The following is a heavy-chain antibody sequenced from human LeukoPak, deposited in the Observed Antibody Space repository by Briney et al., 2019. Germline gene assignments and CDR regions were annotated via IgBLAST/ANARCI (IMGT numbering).Heavy chain of an antibody. Sequence: PGGSLRLSCAASGFTFSSYWMSWVRQAPGKGLEWVANIKQDGSEKYYVDSVKGRFTISRDNAKNSLYLQMNSLRAEDTAVYYCVRDDRDCSSTSCYKGFYYYYGMDVWGQGTTVTVSS. CDR3: VRDDRDCSSTSCYKGFYYYYGMDV. CDR2: IKQDGSEK. CDR1: GFTFSSYW. J-gene: IGHJ6*02. V-gene: IGHV3-7*01. D-gene: IGHD2-2*02.